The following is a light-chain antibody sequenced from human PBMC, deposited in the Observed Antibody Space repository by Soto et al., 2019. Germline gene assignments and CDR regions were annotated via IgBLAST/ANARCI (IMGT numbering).Light chain of an antibody. CDR2: DAS. CDR3: QQRSNWPPEVT. Sequence: EIVLTXSPAXLSXSPGEXANLSCRASQSVSSYLAWYQQKPGQAPRLLIYDASNRATGIPARFSGSGSGTDFTLTISSLEPEDFAVYYCQQRSNWPPEVTFGGGTKVDIK. J-gene: IGKJ4*01. V-gene: IGKV3-11*01. CDR1: QSVSSY.